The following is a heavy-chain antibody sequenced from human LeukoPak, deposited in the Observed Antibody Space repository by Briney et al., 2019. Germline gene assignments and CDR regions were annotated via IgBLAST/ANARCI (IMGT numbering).Heavy chain of an antibody. D-gene: IGHD3-10*01. Sequence: GGSLRLSCAASGFTFSSYAMTWVRQAPGKGLEWVSAITSSGGGTYYADSVKGRFAISRDNSKNTLYLQMNSLRADDTAVYYCAKVAHYYGSGSYYEYYFDYWGQGTLVTVSS. V-gene: IGHV3-23*01. CDR1: GFTFSSYA. CDR2: ITSSGGGT. CDR3: AKVAHYYGSGSYYEYYFDY. J-gene: IGHJ4*02.